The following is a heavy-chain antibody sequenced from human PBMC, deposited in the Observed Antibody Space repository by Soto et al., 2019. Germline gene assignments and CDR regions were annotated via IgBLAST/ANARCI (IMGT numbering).Heavy chain of an antibody. V-gene: IGHV1-18*01. J-gene: IGHJ4*02. CDR1: GYTFTSYG. CDR3: ARGRDGDY. Sequence: QVHLVQSGAEVEKPGASVKVSCKGSGYTFTSYGITWVRQAPGQGLEWMGWISAHNGNTDYAQKLQGRVTVTRDTSTSTAYMELRSLRSDDTAVYYCARGRDGDYWGQGALVTVSS. D-gene: IGHD6-6*01. CDR2: ISAHNGNT.